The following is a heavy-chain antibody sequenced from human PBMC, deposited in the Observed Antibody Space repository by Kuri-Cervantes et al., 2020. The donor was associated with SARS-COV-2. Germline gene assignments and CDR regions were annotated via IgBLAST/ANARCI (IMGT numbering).Heavy chain of an antibody. J-gene: IGHJ3*02. D-gene: IGHD4-17*01. CDR3: ARDIPTTNEAFDI. CDR1: GFTFSSYS. CDR2: ISSSSTI. V-gene: IGHV3-69-1*02. Sequence: GGSLRLSCAASGFTFSSYSMNWVRQAPGKGLEWVSSISSSSTIYYADSVKGRFTISRDNAKNSLYLQMNSLRAEDTAVYYCARDIPTTNEAFDIWGQGTMVTVSS.